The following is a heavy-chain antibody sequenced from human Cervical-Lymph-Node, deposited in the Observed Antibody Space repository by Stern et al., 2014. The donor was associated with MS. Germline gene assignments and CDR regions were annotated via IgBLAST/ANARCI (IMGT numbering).Heavy chain of an antibody. J-gene: IGHJ6*02. Sequence: VQLVQPGSEVRKPGASVKVSCQASGYSFINYDIFWVRQATGQGLEWMGWMNPNNGNTGHAQKFQGRVTMTRNTSISTAYMELSSLRSDDTAVYYCVRGGFSYGYGLDAWGQGTAVTVSS. CDR1: GYSFINYD. CDR3: VRGGFSYGYGLDA. D-gene: IGHD5-18*01. V-gene: IGHV1-8*01. CDR2: MNPNNGNT.